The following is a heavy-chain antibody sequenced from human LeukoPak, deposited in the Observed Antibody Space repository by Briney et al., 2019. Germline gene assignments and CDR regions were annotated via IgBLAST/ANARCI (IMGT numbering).Heavy chain of an antibody. CDR1: GFTFTSYA. V-gene: IGHV3-23*01. CDR3: AKTTTGYSSGRYPGWPVDY. Sequence: GGSLRLSCAASGFTFTSYAMYWVRQAPGKGLEWVSGIFGSGGNPHYADSVQDRFTISRDNYQNTVYLQMNSLRAEDTAVHYCAKTTTGYSSGRYPGWPVDYWGQGTLVTVSS. CDR2: IFGSGGNP. J-gene: IGHJ4*02. D-gene: IGHD6-19*01.